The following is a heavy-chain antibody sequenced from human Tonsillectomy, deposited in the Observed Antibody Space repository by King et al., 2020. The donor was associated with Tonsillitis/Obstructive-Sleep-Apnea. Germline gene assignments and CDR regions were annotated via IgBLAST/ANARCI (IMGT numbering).Heavy chain of an antibody. CDR1: GLTFSSYA. D-gene: IGHD2-15*01. Sequence: VQLVESGGGLVQPGGSLRLSCAASGLTFSSYAMNWVRQAPGKGLEWVSTISGSGDKTYYTDSVTGRFTISRDNSKNTLDLQMNSLRAEDTAVYYCASEGYCSGGSCPAHFDSWGQGTLVTLSS. CDR3: ASEGYCSGGSCPAHFDS. CDR2: ISGSGDKT. J-gene: IGHJ4*02. V-gene: IGHV3-23*04.